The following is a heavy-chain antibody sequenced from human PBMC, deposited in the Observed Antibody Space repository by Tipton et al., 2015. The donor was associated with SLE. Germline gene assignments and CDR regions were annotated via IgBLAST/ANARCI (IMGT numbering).Heavy chain of an antibody. D-gene: IGHD6-13*01. V-gene: IGHV4-31*03. CDR2: IYYSGST. J-gene: IGHJ6*03. CDR3: ARRGGPHRGRQLVPFYYYMDV. Sequence: TLSLTCTVSGGSISSGGYYWSWIRQHPGKGLEWIGYIYYSGSTYYNPSLKSRVTLSVDASKNQFSLKLSSVTAADTAVYYCARRGGPHRGRQLVPFYYYMDVWGKGTTVTVSS. CDR1: GGSISSGGYY.